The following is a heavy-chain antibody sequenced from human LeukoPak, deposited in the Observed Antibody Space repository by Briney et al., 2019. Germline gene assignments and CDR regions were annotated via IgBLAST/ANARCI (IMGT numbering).Heavy chain of an antibody. CDR1: EFTFSSYG. V-gene: IGHV3-30*03. J-gene: IGHJ1*01. D-gene: IGHD3-22*01. CDR3: ARDADYDSSGYYSEYFQH. CDR2: ISYDGSNK. Sequence: QTGGSLRLSCAASEFTFSSYGMHWVRQAPGKGLEWVAVISYDGSNKYYAESAKGRFTISRDNSKNTLYLQMNSLRAEDTAVYYCARDADYDSSGYYSEYFQHWGQGTLVTVSS.